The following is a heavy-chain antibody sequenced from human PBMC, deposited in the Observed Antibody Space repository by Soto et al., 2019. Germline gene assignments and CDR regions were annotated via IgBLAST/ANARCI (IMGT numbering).Heavy chain of an antibody. CDR2: IYHSGST. CDR3: ARGTVTTDHWFGP. Sequence: QVQLQESGPGLVKPSQTLSLTCTVSGDSITSGGYHWSWIRQHPGKGLEWIGYIYHSGSTYYNPSLKSRVNMSVDTSKNQFSLKLSSVTAADTAVYYCARGTVTTDHWFGPWGQGTLVTVSS. D-gene: IGHD2-2*01. V-gene: IGHV4-31*03. J-gene: IGHJ5*02. CDR1: GDSITSGGYH.